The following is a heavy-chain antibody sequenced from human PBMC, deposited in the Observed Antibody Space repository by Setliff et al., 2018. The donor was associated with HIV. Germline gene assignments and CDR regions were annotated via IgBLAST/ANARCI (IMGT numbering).Heavy chain of an antibody. Sequence: SETLSLTCSVSGGSMRNYYWSWIRQPPRKGLEWVGHISYNGITTYNPSLKSRVTISVDTSKNQFSLKLTSVTAADTAVYYCARHRPWEVDVFDIWGQGTMVTVSS. CDR2: ISYNGIT. V-gene: IGHV4-59*08. D-gene: IGHD1-26*01. CDR1: GGSMRNYY. CDR3: ARHRPWEVDVFDI. J-gene: IGHJ3*02.